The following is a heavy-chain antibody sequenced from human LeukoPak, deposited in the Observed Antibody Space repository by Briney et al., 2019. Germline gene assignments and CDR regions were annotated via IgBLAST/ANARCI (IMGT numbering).Heavy chain of an antibody. CDR3: TGNYYGSGSYADFDY. CDR1: GCTFSGSA. CDR2: IRSTANGYAT. V-gene: IGHV3-73*01. D-gene: IGHD3-10*01. Sequence: PGGSLRLSCAASGCTFSGSALHWVRQASGKGLEWVGRIRSTANGYATAYAASVKGRFTISRDDSKNTAYLQMDSLKTEDTAVYYCTGNYYGSGSYADFDYWSQGTLVTVSS. J-gene: IGHJ4*02.